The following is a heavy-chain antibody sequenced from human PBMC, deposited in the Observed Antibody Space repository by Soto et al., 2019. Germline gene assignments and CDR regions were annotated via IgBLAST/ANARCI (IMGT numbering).Heavy chain of an antibody. V-gene: IGHV1-18*04. CDR2: ISAYNGNK. D-gene: IGHD6-13*01. CDR1: GYTFTSYG. J-gene: IGHJ4*02. CDR3: ARDKRGIAAAGTPAYFDY. Sequence: ASVKVSCKASGYTFTSYGISWVRPAPVRGLEWMGWISAYNGNKNYAQKLQGRVTMTTDTSTSTAYMELRSLRSDDTAVYYCARDKRGIAAAGTPAYFDYWGQ.